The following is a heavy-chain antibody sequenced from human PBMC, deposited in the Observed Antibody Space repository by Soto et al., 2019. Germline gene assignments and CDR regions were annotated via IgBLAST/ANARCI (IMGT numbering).Heavy chain of an antibody. D-gene: IGHD3-22*01. J-gene: IGHJ4*02. CDR2: IYYSGST. CDR1: GGSISSYY. V-gene: IGHV4-59*01. CDR3: ARAAPDSSGYYYPALDY. Sequence: ETLSLTCTVSGGSISSYYWSWIRQPPGKGLEWIGYIYYSGSTNYNPSLKSRVTISVDTSKNQFSLKLSSVTAADTAVYYCARAAPDSSGYYYPALDYWGQGTLVTVSS.